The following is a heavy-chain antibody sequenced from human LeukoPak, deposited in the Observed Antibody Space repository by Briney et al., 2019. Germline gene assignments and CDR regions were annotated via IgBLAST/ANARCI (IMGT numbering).Heavy chain of an antibody. CDR2: INHSGST. CDR3: ARGSGSYYVDY. J-gene: IGHJ4*02. CDR1: GGSFSGYY. V-gene: IGHV4-34*01. D-gene: IGHD1-26*01. Sequence: SETLSLTCAVYGGSFSGYYWSWIRQPPGKGLEWIGEINHSGSTNYNPSLKSRVTISVDTSKNQFSLKLSSVTAADTAVYYCARGSGSYYVDYWGQGTLVTVSS.